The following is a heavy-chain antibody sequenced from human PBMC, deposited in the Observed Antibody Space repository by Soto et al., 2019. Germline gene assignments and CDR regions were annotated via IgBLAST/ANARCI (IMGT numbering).Heavy chain of an antibody. Sequence: SETLSLTCAVYGGSFSGYYWSWIRQPPGKGLEWIGEINHSGSTNYNPSLKSRVTISVDTSKNQFSLKLSSVTAADTAVYYCARERRTNSIAVRMYVWSKGTTVTVS. J-gene: IGHJ6*03. CDR1: GGSFSGYY. CDR3: ARERRTNSIAVRMYV. V-gene: IGHV4-34*01. CDR2: INHSGST. D-gene: IGHD2-2*01.